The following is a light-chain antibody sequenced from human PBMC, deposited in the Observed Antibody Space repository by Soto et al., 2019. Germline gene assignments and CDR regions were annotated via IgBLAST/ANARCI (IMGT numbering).Light chain of an antibody. CDR1: QSVSSSY. V-gene: IGKV3-20*01. CDR3: QQYGSSPGT. Sequence: IVLTQSPCTLSSSPGERATLSCSPSQSVSSSYLAWYQQKPGQAPRLLIYGASSRATGIPDRFSGSGSGTDFTLTISRLEPEDFAVYYCQQYGSSPGTFGQGTKVDIK. CDR2: GAS. J-gene: IGKJ1*01.